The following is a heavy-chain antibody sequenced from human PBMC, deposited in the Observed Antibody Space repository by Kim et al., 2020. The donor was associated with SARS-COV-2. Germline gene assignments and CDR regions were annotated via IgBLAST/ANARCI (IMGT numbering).Heavy chain of an antibody. V-gene: IGHV4-39*01. CDR1: GGSISSSSYY. D-gene: IGHD6-13*01. CDR3: ARRGSSSWRFDP. J-gene: IGHJ5*02. CDR2: IYYSGST. Sequence: SETLSLTCTVSGGSISSSSYYWGWIRQPPGKGLEWIGSIYYSGSTYYNPSLKSRVTISVDTSKNQFSLKLSSVTAADTAVYYCARRGSSSWRFDPWGQGT.